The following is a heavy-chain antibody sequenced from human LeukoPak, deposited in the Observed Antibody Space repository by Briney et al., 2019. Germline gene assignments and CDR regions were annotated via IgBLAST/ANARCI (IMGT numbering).Heavy chain of an antibody. J-gene: IGHJ5*02. CDR1: DDSISDYY. CDR2: SYNSGNT. V-gene: IGHV4-59*08. CDR3: AGPSKQLAS. D-gene: IGHD5-24*01. Sequence: SETLSLTCTVSDDSISDYYRGWIRQSPWKGLEWIGFSYNSGNTNYNPSLRSRVTISVDTSKNQFSLKLSSVTAADTAVYYCAGPSKQLASWGQGTLVTVSS.